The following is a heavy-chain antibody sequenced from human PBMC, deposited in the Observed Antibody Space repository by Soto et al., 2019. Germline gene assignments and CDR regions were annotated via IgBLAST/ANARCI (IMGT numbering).Heavy chain of an antibody. CDR3: AHAYSGYDMPDAFDI. D-gene: IGHD5-12*01. Sequence: TLSLTCTVSGGSISSYFWSWIRQPPGKALEWLALIYWDDDKRYSPSLKSRLTITKDTSKNQVVLTMTNMDPVDTATYYCAHAYSGYDMPDAFDIWGQGTMVTVSS. V-gene: IGHV2-5*08. CDR2: IYWDDDK. CDR1: GGSISSYFW. J-gene: IGHJ3*02.